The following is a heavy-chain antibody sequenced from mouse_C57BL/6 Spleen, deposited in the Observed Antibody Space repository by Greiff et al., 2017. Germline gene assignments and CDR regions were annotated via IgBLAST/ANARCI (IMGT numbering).Heavy chain of an antibody. CDR2: IRLKSDNYAT. CDR3: TGGWFLDSMDY. Sequence: EVKLEESGGGLVQPGGSMKLSCVASGFTFSNYWMNWVRQSPEKGLEWVAQIRLKSDNYATHYAESVKGRFTISRDDSKSSVYLQMNNLRAEDTGIYYCTGGWFLDSMDYWGQGTSVTVSS. D-gene: IGHD2-3*01. CDR1: GFTFSNYW. V-gene: IGHV6-3*01. J-gene: IGHJ4*01.